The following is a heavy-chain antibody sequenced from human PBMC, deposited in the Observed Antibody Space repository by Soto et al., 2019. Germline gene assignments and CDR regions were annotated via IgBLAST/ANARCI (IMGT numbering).Heavy chain of an antibody. CDR1: GFTFSSYG. J-gene: IGHJ6*02. Sequence: QVQLVESGGGVVQPGRSLRLSCAASGFTFSSYGMHWVRQAPGKGLEWVAVIWYDGSNKYYADSVKGRFTISRDNSKNTLYLQMYSLRAEDTAVYYCARGRTGYCSSTSCYPNYYYYYGMDVWGQGTTVTVSS. CDR2: IWYDGSNK. CDR3: ARGRTGYCSSTSCYPNYYYYYGMDV. D-gene: IGHD2-2*01. V-gene: IGHV3-33*01.